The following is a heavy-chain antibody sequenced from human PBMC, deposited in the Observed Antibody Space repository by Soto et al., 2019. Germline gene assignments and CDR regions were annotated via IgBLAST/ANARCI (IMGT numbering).Heavy chain of an antibody. CDR2: IYYSGST. CDR1: GGSISSYY. D-gene: IGHD6-13*01. V-gene: IGHV4-59*01. J-gene: IGHJ4*02. CDR3: AGTPLNLQQLEVIFDY. Sequence: PSETLSLTCTVSGGSISSYYWSWIRQPPGKGLEWIGYIYYSGSTNYNPSLKSRVTISVDTSKNQFSLKLSSVTAADTAVYYCAGTPLNLQQLEVIFDYWGQGTLVPVSS.